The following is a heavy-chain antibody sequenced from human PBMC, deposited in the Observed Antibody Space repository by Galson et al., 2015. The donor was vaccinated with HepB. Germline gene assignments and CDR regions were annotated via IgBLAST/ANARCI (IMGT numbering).Heavy chain of an antibody. Sequence: SLRLSCAASGFTFSTFWMTWVRQAPGKGLEWVANIKQDGSEKYYVDSVKGRFTISRDNAKNSLYLQMSSLGAEDTAVYYCGSRWADYWGQGTLVTVSS. CDR1: GFTFSTFW. V-gene: IGHV3-7*01. CDR2: IKQDGSEK. J-gene: IGHJ4*02. D-gene: IGHD4-23*01. CDR3: GSRWADY.